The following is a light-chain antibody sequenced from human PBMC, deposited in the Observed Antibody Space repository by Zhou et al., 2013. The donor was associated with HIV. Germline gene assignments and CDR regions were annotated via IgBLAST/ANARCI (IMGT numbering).Light chain of an antibody. J-gene: IGKJ2*03. Sequence: EIVLTQSPATLSLSPGERATLSCRASQSVSSYLAWYQQKPGQAPRLLIYDASNRATGIPVRFSGSGSGTDFTLTISSLEPEDFAVYYCQQRSNWPPMYSFGQGTELEIK. CDR1: QSVSSY. CDR2: DAS. CDR3: QQRSNWPPMYS. V-gene: IGKV3-11*01.